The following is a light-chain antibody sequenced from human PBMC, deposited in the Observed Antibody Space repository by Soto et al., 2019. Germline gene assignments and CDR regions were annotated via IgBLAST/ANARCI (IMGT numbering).Light chain of an antibody. Sequence: QSVLTQPPSVSGAPGQRVTISCTGSRSNIGAGYDVHWYQQLPGTAPKRLIYGNSNRPSGVPDRFSGSKSGTSASLAITGLQAEDEADYYCQSYDSSLSSVVFGGGTKLTVL. CDR1: RSNIGAGYD. CDR3: QSYDSSLSSVV. CDR2: GNS. J-gene: IGLJ2*01. V-gene: IGLV1-40*01.